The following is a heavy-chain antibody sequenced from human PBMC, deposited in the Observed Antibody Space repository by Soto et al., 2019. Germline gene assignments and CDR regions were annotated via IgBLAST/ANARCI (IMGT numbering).Heavy chain of an antibody. D-gene: IGHD6-19*01. CDR2: INPNSGGT. CDR3: ASADSSCWYRTDY. V-gene: IGHV1-2*04. J-gene: IGHJ4*02. CDR1: GYTFTGYY. Sequence: QVQLVQSGAEVKKPGASVKVSCKASGYTFTGYYMHWVRQAPGQGLEWLGWINPNSGGTNYAQKFQGWVNMNRNTSISTASMELSSLRSDDTAVYYGASADSSCWYRTDYWGQGTLVTVSS.